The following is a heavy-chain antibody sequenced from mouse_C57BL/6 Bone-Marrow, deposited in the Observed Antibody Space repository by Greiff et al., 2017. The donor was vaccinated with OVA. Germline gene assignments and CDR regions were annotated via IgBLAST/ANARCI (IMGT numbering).Heavy chain of an antibody. CDR3: AREHYYGSSLHWYFDV. CDR1: GYTFTSYW. J-gene: IGHJ1*03. CDR2: IHPNSGST. V-gene: IGHV1-64*01. Sequence: QVQLQQPGAELVKPGASVKLSCKASGYTFTSYWMHWVKQRPGQGLEWIGMIHPNSGSTNYNEKFKSKATLTVDKSSSTAYMQLSSLTSEDSAVYYCAREHYYGSSLHWYFDVWGTGTTVTVSS. D-gene: IGHD1-1*01.